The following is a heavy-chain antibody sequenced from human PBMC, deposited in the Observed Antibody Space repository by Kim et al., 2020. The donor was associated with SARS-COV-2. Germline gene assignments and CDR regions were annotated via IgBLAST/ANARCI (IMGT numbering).Heavy chain of an antibody. V-gene: IGHV4-34*01. Sequence: LKSRVTISVDTSKNQFSLKLSSVTAADTAVYYCARGGPPLSSSSGNWFDPWGQGTLVTVSS. CDR3: ARGGPPLSSSSGNWFDP. D-gene: IGHD6-6*01. J-gene: IGHJ5*02.